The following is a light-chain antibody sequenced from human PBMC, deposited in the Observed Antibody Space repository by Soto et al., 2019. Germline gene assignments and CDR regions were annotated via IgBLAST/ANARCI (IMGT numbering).Light chain of an antibody. CDR3: QQYCSSPVFT. CDR1: RSVDTDY. V-gene: IGKV3-20*01. J-gene: IGKJ3*01. CDR2: GAS. Sequence: IVLTQFPGSLSLSPGDSATLSCRASRSVDTDYLAWYQQRPGQAPRLLIYGASNRATGIPDRFSGSGSGTDFTLTISRLEPEDFAVYYCQQYCSSPVFTFGPGTTVDI.